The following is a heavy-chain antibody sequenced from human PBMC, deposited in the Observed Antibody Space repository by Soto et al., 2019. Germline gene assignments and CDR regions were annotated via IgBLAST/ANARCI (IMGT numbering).Heavy chain of an antibody. Sequence: GGSLRLSCAASGFTFSSYAMIWVRQAPGKGLEWVSAISGSGGSTYYADSVKGRFTISRDNSKNTLYLQMNSLRAEDTAVYYCAKMWGSSSWSNYYYGMDVWGQGTTVTVSS. D-gene: IGHD6-13*01. J-gene: IGHJ6*02. CDR2: ISGSGGST. V-gene: IGHV3-23*01. CDR3: AKMWGSSSWSNYYYGMDV. CDR1: GFTFSSYA.